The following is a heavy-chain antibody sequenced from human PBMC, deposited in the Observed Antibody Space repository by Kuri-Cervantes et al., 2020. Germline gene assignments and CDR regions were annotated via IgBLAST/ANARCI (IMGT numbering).Heavy chain of an antibody. CDR2: ISYSGST. Sequence: ESLKISCTVSGGSISSYYWSWIRQPPGKGLEWIGFISYSGSTNYNPSLKSRVTMSLDMSKNQISLKLSSVTAADTAVYYCARDTDTGYDSHYFDYWGQGTLVTVSS. J-gene: IGHJ4*02. CDR1: GGSISSYY. D-gene: IGHD5-12*01. CDR3: ARDTDTGYDSHYFDY. V-gene: IGHV4-59*01.